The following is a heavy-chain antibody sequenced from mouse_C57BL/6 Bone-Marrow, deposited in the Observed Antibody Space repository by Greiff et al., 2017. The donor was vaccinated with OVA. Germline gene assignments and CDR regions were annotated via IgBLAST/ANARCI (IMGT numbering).Heavy chain of an antibody. D-gene: IGHD1-1*01. V-gene: IGHV2-9-1*01. J-gene: IGHJ1*03. CDR1: GFSLTSYA. Sequence: VMLVESGPGLVAPSQILSITCTVSGFSLTSYAISWVRQPPGKGLEWLGVIWTGGGTNYNSALKSRLSISKDNSKSQVFLKMNSLQTDDTARYYCARDYYGKGYWYFDVWGTGTTVTVSS. CDR3: ARDYYGKGYWYFDV. CDR2: IWTGGGT.